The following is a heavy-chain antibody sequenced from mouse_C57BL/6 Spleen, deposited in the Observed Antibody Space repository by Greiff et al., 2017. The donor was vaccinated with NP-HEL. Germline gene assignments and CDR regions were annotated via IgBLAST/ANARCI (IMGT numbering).Heavy chain of an antibody. CDR1: GFTFSSYG. V-gene: IGHV5-6*01. CDR3: ASRTGTGFAY. Sequence: VQLKESGGDLVKPGGSLKLSCAASGFTFSSYGMSWVRQTPDKRLEWVATISSGGSYTYYPDSVKGRFTISRDNAKNTLYLQMSSLKSEDTAMYYCASRTGTGFAYWGQGTLVTVSA. D-gene: IGHD4-1*01. CDR2: ISSGGSYT. J-gene: IGHJ3*01.